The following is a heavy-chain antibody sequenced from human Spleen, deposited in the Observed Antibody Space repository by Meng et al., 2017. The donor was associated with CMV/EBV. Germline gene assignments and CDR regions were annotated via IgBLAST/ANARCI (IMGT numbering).Heavy chain of an antibody. V-gene: IGHV3-15*01. CDR1: GFTFSNAW. CDR3: TTSPTVTTQRAYYYGMDD. J-gene: IGHJ6*02. CDR2: IKSKTDGGTT. Sequence: GGSLRLSCAASGFTFSNAWMSWVRQAPGQGLEWVGRIKSKTDGGTTDYAAPVKGRFTIPRDDSKATLYLQMNSLKIEDTALYYCTTSPTVTTQRAYYYGMDDWGQGTTVTVSS. D-gene: IGHD4-11*01.